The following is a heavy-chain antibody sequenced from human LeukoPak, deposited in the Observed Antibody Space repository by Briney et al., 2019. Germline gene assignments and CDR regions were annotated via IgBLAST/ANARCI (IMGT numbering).Heavy chain of an antibody. D-gene: IGHD3-3*01. V-gene: IGHV3-33*06. J-gene: IGHJ6*03. CDR2: IWYDGKHQ. CDR3: AKGPTQVLRFLRDGKTYYMDV. CDR1: GFTFSNYG. Sequence: GGSLRLSCAASGFTFSNYGMHWVRQAPGRGLGCVAVIWYDGKHQYYADSVKGRFNISRDNPKNMLYLQMNSLRVEDTAVYYCAKGPTQVLRFLRDGKTYYMDVWGKGTSVLVSS.